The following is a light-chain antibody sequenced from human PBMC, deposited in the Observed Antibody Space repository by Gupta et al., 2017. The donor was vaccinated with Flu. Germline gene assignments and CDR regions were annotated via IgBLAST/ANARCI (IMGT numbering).Light chain of an antibody. CDR1: QGISNY. CDR3: QQRSNYPLAVT. V-gene: IGKV1-9*01. J-gene: IGKJ4*01. CDR2: AAS. Sequence: FLSESVGDRVTITCRASQGISNYLDWYQQKPGKAPELLIYAASTLQRGVPSRFSGSGAGTDFTLTIRSRQPEDSATYYCQQRSNYPLAVTFGGGTKVEVK.